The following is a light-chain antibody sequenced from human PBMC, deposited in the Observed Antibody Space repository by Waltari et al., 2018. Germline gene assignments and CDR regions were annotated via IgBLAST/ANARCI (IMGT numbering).Light chain of an antibody. Sequence: QSALTQPPSASGTPGQRVTISCSGSTSNIRRTTVTWYQQLPGTAPKLLIYNNNQRPSGVPDRFSGSKSGTSASLAISGLQSEDEADYYCAAWDDSLNVSFGGGTKLTVL. CDR1: TSNIRRTT. J-gene: IGLJ2*01. V-gene: IGLV1-44*01. CDR3: AAWDDSLNVS. CDR2: NNN.